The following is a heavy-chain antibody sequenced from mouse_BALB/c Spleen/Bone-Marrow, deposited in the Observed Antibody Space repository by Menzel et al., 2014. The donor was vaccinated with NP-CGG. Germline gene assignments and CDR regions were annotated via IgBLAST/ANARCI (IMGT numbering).Heavy chain of an antibody. CDR3: ARQLGLRWAMDY. Sequence: EVKVVESGGGLVQPGGPLKLSCAASGFTFSSYTVSWVRQTPEKRLEWVAYISNGGGSTYYPDTVKGRFTIPRDNAKNTLYLQMSSLKSEDTAMYYCARQLGLRWAMDYWGQGTSVTVSS. V-gene: IGHV5-12-2*01. D-gene: IGHD3-1*01. CDR1: GFTFSSYT. J-gene: IGHJ4*01. CDR2: ISNGGGST.